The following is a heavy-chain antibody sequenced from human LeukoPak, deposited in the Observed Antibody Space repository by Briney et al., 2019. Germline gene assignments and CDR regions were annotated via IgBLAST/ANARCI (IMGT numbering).Heavy chain of an antibody. J-gene: IGHJ4*02. CDR1: GFTLSRYE. CDR3: ARDPSGVGADDS. CDR2: SRISGGTI. D-gene: IGHD1-26*01. V-gene: IGHV3-48*03. Sequence: PGGSLRLSCAASGFTLSRYEMNWVRQAPGKGPECVLYSRISGGTISYADSVKGRFTISRENAKNSLYLQMNSLRVEDTAVYYCARDPSGVGADDSWGQGTLVTVSS.